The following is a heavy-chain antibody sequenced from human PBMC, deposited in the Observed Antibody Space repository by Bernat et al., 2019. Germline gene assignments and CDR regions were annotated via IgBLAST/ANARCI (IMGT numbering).Heavy chain of an antibody. CDR2: IVTFFGTA. Sequence: GSEVKKPGSSVKVACKASGVTFTSYAFSRVRQAPCQGLGWMGGIVTFFGTANYEQKFLGRLTTTEDESTSTAYMELSSLRSEETAVYYCASVQYSSSRGWFDLWGQGTLVTVSS. CDR3: ASVQYSSSRGWFDL. J-gene: IGHJ5*02. CDR1: GVTFTSYA. V-gene: IGHV1-69*01. D-gene: IGHD6-13*01.